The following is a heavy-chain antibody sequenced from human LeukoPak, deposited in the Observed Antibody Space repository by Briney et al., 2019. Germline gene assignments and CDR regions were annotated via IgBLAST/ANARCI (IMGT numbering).Heavy chain of an antibody. V-gene: IGHV3-30*02. J-gene: IGHJ4*02. Sequence: GGSLRLSCAASGFTFSTYGMHWVRQAPGKGLEWVAFIRYDGSNKYYADSVKGRFTISRDNSKNTLYLQMNSLRAEDTAVYYCAKGRGQDILTGYYFLPDYWGQGTLVTVSS. CDR3: AKGRGQDILTGYYFLPDY. CDR1: GFTFSTYG. D-gene: IGHD3-9*01. CDR2: IRYDGSNK.